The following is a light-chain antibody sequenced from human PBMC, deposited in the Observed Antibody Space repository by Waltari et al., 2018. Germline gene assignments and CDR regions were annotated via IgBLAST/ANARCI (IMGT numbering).Light chain of an antibody. CDR2: QDS. J-gene: IGLJ3*02. CDR1: NFGRKY. V-gene: IGLV3-1*01. Sequence: SYELTQPPSVSVSPGQRATITCPADNFGRKYVCWYQQKAGQSPVLVMDQDSNRPSGIPDRFSGSNSGNTATLTISETQTMDEADYYCQAWDSSSVVFGGGTKLTVL. CDR3: QAWDSSSVV.